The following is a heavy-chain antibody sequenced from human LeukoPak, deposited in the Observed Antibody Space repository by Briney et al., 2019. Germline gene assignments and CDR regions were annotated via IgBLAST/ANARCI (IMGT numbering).Heavy chain of an antibody. CDR2: IYYSGST. CDR3: ARHGNYDFWSGYYAVDFDY. J-gene: IGHJ4*02. Sequence: ETLSLTCTVSGGSISSSSYYWGWIRQPPGKGLEWIGSIYYSGSTYYNPSPKSRVTISVDTSKNQFSLKLSSVTAADTAVYYCARHGNYDFWSGYYAVDFDYWGQGTLVTASS. V-gene: IGHV4-39*01. CDR1: GGSISSSSYY. D-gene: IGHD3-3*01.